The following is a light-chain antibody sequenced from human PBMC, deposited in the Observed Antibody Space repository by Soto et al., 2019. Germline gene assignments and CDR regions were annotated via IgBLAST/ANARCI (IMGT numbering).Light chain of an antibody. CDR2: AAS. J-gene: IGKJ4*01. Sequence: DIQMTQSPSSLSASVGDRVTITCRASQSMTSYLNWYQQKPGKAPKLLIYAASSLQSGVPSRFSGSGSGTHFTLTISSLQPEDFATDFCQQSYSTVALTFGGGTKVEIK. CDR3: QQSYSTVALT. V-gene: IGKV1-39*01. CDR1: QSMTSY.